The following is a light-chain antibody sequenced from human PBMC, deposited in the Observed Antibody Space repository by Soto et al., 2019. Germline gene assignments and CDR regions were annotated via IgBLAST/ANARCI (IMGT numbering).Light chain of an antibody. CDR3: QHYNSYSEA. CDR1: QSISSW. Sequence: DIQLTQSPSFLSASVGDRVTITCRASQSISSWLAWYQQKPGKAPKLLIYKASTLKSGVPSRFSGSGSGTEFTLTISSLQPDDFVTYYCQHYNSYSEAFGQGTKVDIK. V-gene: IGKV1-5*03. J-gene: IGKJ1*01. CDR2: KAS.